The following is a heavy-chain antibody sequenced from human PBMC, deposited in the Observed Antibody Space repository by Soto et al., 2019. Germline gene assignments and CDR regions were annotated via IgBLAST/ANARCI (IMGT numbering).Heavy chain of an antibody. CDR2: INYSGST. Sequence: QVQLQQWGAGLLKPSETLSLTCAVYGGSFRGYYWSWIRQAPGKGLEWIGEINYSGSTNYNPSLKSRVTISVDRTKNQFSLSLSSVTAADTAVYYCARVLLRSGSRFSFWSQGTLVTVSS. CDR3: ARVLLRSGSRFSF. D-gene: IGHD3-3*01. V-gene: IGHV4-34*01. CDR1: GGSFRGYY. J-gene: IGHJ4*02.